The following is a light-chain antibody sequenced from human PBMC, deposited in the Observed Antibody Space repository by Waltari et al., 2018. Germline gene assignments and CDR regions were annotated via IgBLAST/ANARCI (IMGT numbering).Light chain of an antibody. Sequence: EIFLTQSPATLPVSAGERAASSCRASQSVGTSLAWYQHRTGQAPRLLIYDASKRAAGIPARFSGSGSGTDFTLAIDTLEPEDFAVYYCQQRNTWPRTFGQGTKVEI. CDR3: QQRNTWPRT. J-gene: IGKJ1*01. V-gene: IGKV3-11*01. CDR2: DAS. CDR1: QSVGTS.